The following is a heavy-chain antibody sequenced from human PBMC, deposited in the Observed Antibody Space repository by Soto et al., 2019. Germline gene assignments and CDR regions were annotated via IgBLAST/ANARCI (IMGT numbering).Heavy chain of an antibody. D-gene: IGHD5-18*01. J-gene: IGHJ4*02. V-gene: IGHV3-23*04. Sequence: EVQLVESGGGLVQPEGSLRLSCAASGFTFSNYAMSWVRQAPGKGLEWVSVISGSGGKIDYADPVKGRFTISRDNSKNTLYLQMNSLRAEDTAVYYCAKRDPRGYSYGLFDYWGQGTLVTVSS. CDR1: GFTFSNYA. CDR2: ISGSGGKI. CDR3: AKRDPRGYSYGLFDY.